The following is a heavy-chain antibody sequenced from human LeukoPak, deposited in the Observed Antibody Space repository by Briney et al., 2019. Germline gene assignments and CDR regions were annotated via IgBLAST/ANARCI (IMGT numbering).Heavy chain of an antibody. V-gene: IGHV4-30-4*01. D-gene: IGHD3-22*01. CDR2: IYYSGST. J-gene: IGHJ4*02. Sequence: SETLSLTCTVSGGSISSGDYYWSWIRQPPGKGLEWIGYIYYSGSTYYNPSLKSRVTISVDTSKNQFSLKLSSVTAADTAVYYCARENYYDSSGYPDYWGQGTLVTVSS. CDR3: ARENYYDSSGYPDY. CDR1: GGSISSGDYY.